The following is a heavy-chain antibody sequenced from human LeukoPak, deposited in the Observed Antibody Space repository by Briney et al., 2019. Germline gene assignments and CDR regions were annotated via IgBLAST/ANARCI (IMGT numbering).Heavy chain of an antibody. D-gene: IGHD2-2*01. J-gene: IGHJ6*03. CDR1: GFTFSSYA. CDR2: PNWNGGST. Sequence: GSLRLSCAASGFTFSSYAMGWVRQAPGQGLEWVSGPNWNGGSTGYADSVKGRFNISRDNAKNSLYLQMNSLRAEDTALYYCARALHREAPDIVVVPAAREGGYYYYYMDVWGKGTTVTVSS. V-gene: IGHV3-20*04. CDR3: ARALHREAPDIVVVPAAREGGYYYYYMDV.